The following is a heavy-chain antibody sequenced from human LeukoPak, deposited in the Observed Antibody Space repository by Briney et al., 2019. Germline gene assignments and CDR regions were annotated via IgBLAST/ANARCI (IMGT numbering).Heavy chain of an antibody. CDR2: IYSGEDT. CDR3: ARGPGSSWYSDY. J-gene: IGHJ4*02. D-gene: IGHD6-13*01. Sequence: PGGSLRLSCAASGFTVSINYMNWVRQAPGKGLEWGSIIYSGEDTCYSDSVKGRFTISRDNSKNTLYLQMNSLRAEDTAVYYCARGPGSSWYSDYWGQGTLVTVSS. V-gene: IGHV3-66*02. CDR1: GFTVSINY.